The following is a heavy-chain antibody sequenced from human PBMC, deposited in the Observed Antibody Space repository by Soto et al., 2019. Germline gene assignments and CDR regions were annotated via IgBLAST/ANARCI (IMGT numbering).Heavy chain of an antibody. CDR1: GFTFSSYA. V-gene: IGHV3-23*01. CDR2: ISGSGGSA. Sequence: EVQLLESGGGLVQPGGSLRISCAASGFTFSSYAMSWVRQAPGKGLECLSTISGSGGSADYADSVKGRFTITRDNSKNTLHLQMNSLRAEDTAVYYCANASDYDDILTGLHWGQGTLVTVSA. D-gene: IGHD3-9*01. CDR3: ANASDYDDILTGLH. J-gene: IGHJ4*02.